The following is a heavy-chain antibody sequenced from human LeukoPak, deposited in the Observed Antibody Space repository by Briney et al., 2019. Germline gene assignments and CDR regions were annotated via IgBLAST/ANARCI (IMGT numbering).Heavy chain of an antibody. CDR2: INHSGST. CDR3: ARAGYSDWFDP. J-gene: IGHJ5*02. V-gene: IGHV4-34*01. CDR1: GGSFSGYY. D-gene: IGHD6-13*01. Sequence: SETLSLTCAVYGGSFSGYYWSWIRQPPGKGLEWIGEINHSGSTNYNPSLKSRVTMSADTSKNQFFLKLTSVTAADTAVYYCARAGYSDWFDPWGQGTLVTVSS.